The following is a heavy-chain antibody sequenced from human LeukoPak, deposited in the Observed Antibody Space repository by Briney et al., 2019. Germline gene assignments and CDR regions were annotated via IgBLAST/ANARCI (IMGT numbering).Heavy chain of an antibody. CDR1: GFTFSSYA. CDR2: ISGSGGNT. V-gene: IGHV3-23*01. Sequence: GGSLRLSCAASGFTFSSYAMSWVRQSPGKGLEWVSAISGSGGNTYSADSVKGRCTVSRDNSKKTLFLQMNSLRAGDTAVYYCAKGMSATSGYLELEYWGQGTLVIVSP. CDR3: AKGMSATSGYLELEY. D-gene: IGHD3-22*01. J-gene: IGHJ4*02.